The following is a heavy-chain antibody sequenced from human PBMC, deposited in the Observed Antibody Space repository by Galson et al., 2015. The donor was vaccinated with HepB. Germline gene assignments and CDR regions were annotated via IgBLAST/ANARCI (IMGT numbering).Heavy chain of an antibody. J-gene: IGHJ6*02. V-gene: IGHV3-33*01. CDR2: ILYDGSNK. D-gene: IGHD3-10*01. Sequence: SLRLSCAASGFIFSSYGMHWVRQAPGKGLEWVAAILYDGSNKNYADSVKGRFTISRDNSKNTLYLQMNSLRAEDTAVYYCARHQEGMTQYGMDVWGQGTTVTVSS. CDR1: GFIFSSYG. CDR3: ARHQEGMTQYGMDV.